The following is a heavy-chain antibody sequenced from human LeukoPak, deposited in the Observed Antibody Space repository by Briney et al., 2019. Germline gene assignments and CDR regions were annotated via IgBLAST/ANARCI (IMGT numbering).Heavy chain of an antibody. J-gene: IGHJ4*02. CDR3: AATYCSGGSCYGGPIDY. CDR2: IIPIFGTA. Sequence: SVKVSFKASGGTFSSYAISWVRQAPGQGLEWMGGIIPIFGTANYAQKFQGRVTITADESTSTAYMELSSLRSEDTAVYYCAATYCSGGSCYGGPIDYWGQGTLVAVSS. D-gene: IGHD2-15*01. V-gene: IGHV1-69*13. CDR1: GGTFSSYA.